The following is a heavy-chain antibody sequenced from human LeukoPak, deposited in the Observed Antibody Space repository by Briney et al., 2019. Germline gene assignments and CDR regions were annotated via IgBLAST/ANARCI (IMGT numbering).Heavy chain of an antibody. J-gene: IGHJ6*03. CDR1: GGSISSYY. V-gene: IGHV4-59*12. D-gene: IGHD3-3*01. CDR2: IYYSGTT. Sequence: KPSETLSLTCTVSGGSISSYYWSWIRQPPGMGLEWIGSIYYSGTTYYNPSLKSRVTISVDTSKNQFSLKLSSVTAADTAVYYCAKAGEWLSNRHYYYMDVWGKGTTVTVSS. CDR3: AKAGEWLSNRHYYYMDV.